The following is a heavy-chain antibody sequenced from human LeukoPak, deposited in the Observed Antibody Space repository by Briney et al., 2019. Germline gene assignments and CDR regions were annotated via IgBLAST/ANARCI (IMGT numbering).Heavy chain of an antibody. CDR2: INPSGSST. CDR1: GYTFTSYY. D-gene: IGHD5-18*01. Sequence: ASVKVSCKASGYTFTSYYMHWVRQAPGQGLEWMGIINPSGSSTSYAQKFQGRVTMTRDTSTSTVYMDLSSLRSDDTAVYYCARHRWIQRKRNDYYYYYMDVWGKGTTVTVSS. V-gene: IGHV1-46*01. CDR3: ARHRWIQRKRNDYYYYYMDV. J-gene: IGHJ6*03.